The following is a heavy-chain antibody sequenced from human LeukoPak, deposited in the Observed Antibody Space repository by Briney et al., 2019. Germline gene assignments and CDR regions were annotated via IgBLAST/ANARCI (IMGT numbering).Heavy chain of an antibody. CDR1: GDNFNRHW. D-gene: IGHD1-26*01. V-gene: IGHV5-51*01. Sequence: GESLKISCKGSGDNFNRHWIGWVRQMSGKGLEWMGIIYLGDSDTRYSLSFQGHVTISADKSISTAYLQWSSLKASDTAMYYCARALVGATTDWFDPWGQGTLVTVSS. J-gene: IGHJ5*02. CDR3: ARALVGATTDWFDP. CDR2: IYLGDSDT.